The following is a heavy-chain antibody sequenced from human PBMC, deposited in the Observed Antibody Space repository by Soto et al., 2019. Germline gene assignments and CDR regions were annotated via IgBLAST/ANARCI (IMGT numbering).Heavy chain of an antibody. CDR1: GYTFTGYY. J-gene: IGHJ3*02. V-gene: IGHV1-2*02. CDR3: ARGGDTAMVAPNAFDI. D-gene: IGHD5-18*01. CDR2: INPNSGGT. Sequence: QVQLVQSGAEVKKPGASVKVSCKASGYTFTGYYMHWVRQAPGQGLEGMGWINPNSGGTNYAQKFQGRVTMTRDTSISTAYMELSRLRSDDTAVYYCARGGDTAMVAPNAFDIWGQGTMVTVSS.